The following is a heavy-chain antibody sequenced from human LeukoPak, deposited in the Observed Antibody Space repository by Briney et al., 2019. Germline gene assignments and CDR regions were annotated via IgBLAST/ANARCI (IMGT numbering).Heavy chain of an antibody. CDR3: ARGRQFTLDY. CDR2: MNPNSGNT. D-gene: IGHD5-24*01. J-gene: IGHJ4*02. V-gene: IGHV1-8*01. CDR1: GYTFTSYD. Sequence: ASVKVSCKASGYTFTSYDINWVRQATGQGLEWMGWMNPNSGNTVYAQKFQGRVTMTRNTSISTAYMELSSLRSEGTAVYYCARGRQFTLDYWGQGTLVTVSS.